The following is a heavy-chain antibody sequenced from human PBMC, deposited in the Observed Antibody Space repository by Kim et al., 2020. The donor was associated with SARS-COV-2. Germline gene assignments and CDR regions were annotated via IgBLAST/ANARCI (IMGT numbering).Heavy chain of an antibody. V-gene: IGHV3-53*01. CDR1: GFTVSSNY. Sequence: GGSLRLSCAASGFTVSSNYMSWVRQAPGKGLEWVSVIYSGGSTYYADSVKGRFTISRDNSKNTLYLQMNSLRAEDTAVYYCARDRYGDRHAFDIWGQGTMVTVSS. CDR2: IYSGGST. CDR3: ARDRYGDRHAFDI. J-gene: IGHJ3*02. D-gene: IGHD4-17*01.